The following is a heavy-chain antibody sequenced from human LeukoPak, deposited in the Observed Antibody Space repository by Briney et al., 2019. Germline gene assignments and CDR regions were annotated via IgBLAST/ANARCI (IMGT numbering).Heavy chain of an antibody. Sequence: GSLRLSCAASGNYWMHWVRQAPGKGLVWVSHINSDGSWTSYADSVKGRFTISKDNAKNTVYLQMNSLRAEDTAVYYCVSFYETYWGRGTLVTVSS. D-gene: IGHD2/OR15-2a*01. CDR1: GNYW. J-gene: IGHJ4*02. V-gene: IGHV3-74*01. CDR2: INSDGSWT. CDR3: VSFYETY.